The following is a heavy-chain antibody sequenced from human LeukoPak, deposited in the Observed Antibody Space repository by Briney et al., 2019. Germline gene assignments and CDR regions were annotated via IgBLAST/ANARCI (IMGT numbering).Heavy chain of an antibody. V-gene: IGHV2-70*11. Sequence: ESGPTLVNPTQTLTLTCPFSGFSLSTSGMCVSWIRQPPGKALEWLARIDWDDDKYYSTSLKTRLTISKDTSKNQVVLTMTNMDPVDTATYYCARIPNYYDSSGYIDYWGQGTLVTVSS. CDR2: IDWDDDK. CDR1: GFSLSTSGMC. D-gene: IGHD3-22*01. CDR3: ARIPNYYDSSGYIDY. J-gene: IGHJ4*02.